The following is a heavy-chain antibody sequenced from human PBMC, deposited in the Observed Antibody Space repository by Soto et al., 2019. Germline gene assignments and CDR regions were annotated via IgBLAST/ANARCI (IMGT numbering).Heavy chain of an antibody. Sequence: ESGGGLVQPGGSLRLSCAASGFTVSSYAMSWVRQAPGKGLEWVSVISGSGSTYSADSVKGRFTISRDSSKNTVYLQMNSLRAQDTALYYCAKALRFTFTTGYYMDVWGRGTTVTVSS. CDR1: GFTVSSYA. J-gene: IGHJ6*03. V-gene: IGHV3-23*01. D-gene: IGHD3-16*01. CDR3: AKALRFTFTTGYYMDV. CDR2: ISGSGST.